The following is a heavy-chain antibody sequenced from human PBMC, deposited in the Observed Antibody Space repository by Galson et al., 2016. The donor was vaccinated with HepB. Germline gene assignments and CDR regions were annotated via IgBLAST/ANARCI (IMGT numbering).Heavy chain of an antibody. Sequence: SLRLSCAASGFTFSDYSMNWVRRRPGKGLEWVSSSSLAGGHILYADSVTGRFTTSRDNVKNSLYLQMNSLRAEDTAVYYCTSGHDGDGFYYPDYWGQGTLVTVSS. CDR3: TSGHDGDGFYYPDY. CDR1: GFTFSDYS. J-gene: IGHJ4*02. CDR2: SSLAGGHI. D-gene: IGHD3/OR15-3a*01. V-gene: IGHV3-21*01.